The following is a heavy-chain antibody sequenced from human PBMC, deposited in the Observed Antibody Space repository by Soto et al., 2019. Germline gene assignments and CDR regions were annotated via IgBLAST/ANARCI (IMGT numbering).Heavy chain of an antibody. Sequence: PGGSLRLSCAASGFSFSDYAMHWIRQAPGKGLEWVAVVWSNGNSKYYSDSVKGRFTVSRDSSKNTLYLHMNNLNAEDTALYFCAKDREGTGYNFDYWGQGTLVTAPQ. CDR3: AKDREGTGYNFDY. J-gene: IGHJ4*02. V-gene: IGHV3-33*06. CDR2: VWSNGNSK. D-gene: IGHD5-18*01. CDR1: GFSFSDYA.